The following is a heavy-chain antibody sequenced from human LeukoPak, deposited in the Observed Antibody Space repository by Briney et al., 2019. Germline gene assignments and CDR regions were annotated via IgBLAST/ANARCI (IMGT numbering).Heavy chain of an antibody. D-gene: IGHD4-17*01. CDR3: ACFMTTVTTGGFDY. CDR2: IYYSGST. J-gene: IGHJ4*02. CDR1: GGSISSSSYY. V-gene: IGHV4-39*07. Sequence: PSETLSLTCTVSGGSISSSSYYWGWIRQPPGKGLEWIGSIYYSGSTYYNPSLKSRVTISVDTSKNQFSLKLSSVTAADTAVYYCACFMTTVTTGGFDYWGQGTLVTVSS.